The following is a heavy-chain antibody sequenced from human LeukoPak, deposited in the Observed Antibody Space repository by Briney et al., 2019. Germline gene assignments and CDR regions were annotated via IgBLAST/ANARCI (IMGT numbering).Heavy chain of an antibody. V-gene: IGHV3-23*01. Sequence: GGSLRLSCAASGFTFSSYAMSWVRQAPGKGLEWVSAISGSGGSTYYADSVKGRFTISRDNSKNTLYLQMNSLRAEDTAVYYWAKMGGWDLNYLGGYYFDYWGQGTLVTVSS. D-gene: IGHD1-26*01. CDR2: ISGSGGST. J-gene: IGHJ4*02. CDR1: GFTFSSYA. CDR3: AKMGGWDLNYLGGYYFDY.